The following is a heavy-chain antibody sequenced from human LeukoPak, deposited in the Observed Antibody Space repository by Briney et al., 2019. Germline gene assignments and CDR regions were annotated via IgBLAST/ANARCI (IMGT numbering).Heavy chain of an antibody. J-gene: IGHJ4*02. Sequence: GGSLRLSCAASGFTFSSYGMRWVRQAPGKGLEWVAVIWYDGSNKYYADSVKGRFTISRDNSKNTLYLQMNSLRAEDTAVYYCASSEYSGSYPFDYWGQGTLVTVSS. V-gene: IGHV3-33*01. CDR1: GFTFSSYG. CDR3: ASSEYSGSYPFDY. D-gene: IGHD1-26*01. CDR2: IWYDGSNK.